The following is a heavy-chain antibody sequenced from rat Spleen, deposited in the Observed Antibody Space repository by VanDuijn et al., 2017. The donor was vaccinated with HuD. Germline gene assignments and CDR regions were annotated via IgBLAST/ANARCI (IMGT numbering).Heavy chain of an antibody. CDR2: ISYSGST. V-gene: IGHV3-1*01. Sequence: EVQLQESGPGLVKPSQSLSLTCYVPGYSISSNYWCWIRKFPGNKMEWMGYISYSGSTGYNPSLKSRISITRDTSKNQFFLQVNSVTTEDTATYYCARSVVTLGDWGQGVMVTVSS. CDR1: GYSISSNY. CDR3: ARSVVTLGD. J-gene: IGHJ2*01. D-gene: IGHD1-1*01.